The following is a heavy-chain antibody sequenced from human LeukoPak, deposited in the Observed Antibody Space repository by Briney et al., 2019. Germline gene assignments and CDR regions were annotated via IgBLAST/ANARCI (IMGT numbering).Heavy chain of an antibody. CDR3: ARVRAYSDFVGNFDR. CDR1: GGSISSHY. Sequence: SETLSLTCTVSGGSISSHYWSWIRQPAGKRLEWIGRIWATGSTVDNPSFRSRLTLSIDRSKSQLSLKLTSMTAADSAVYYCARVRAYSDFVGNFDRWVHGIPVTVSS. J-gene: IGHJ2*01. CDR2: IWATGST. D-gene: IGHD4-11*01. V-gene: IGHV4-4*07.